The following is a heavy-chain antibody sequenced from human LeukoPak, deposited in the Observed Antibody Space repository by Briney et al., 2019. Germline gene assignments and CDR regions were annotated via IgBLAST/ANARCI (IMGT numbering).Heavy chain of an antibody. CDR1: GLTFNSYW. CDR3: ARERFHGSGAPKFDY. CDR2: INGDASNT. J-gene: IGHJ4*02. Sequence: GGSLRLSCAASGLTFNSYWMHWVRQVAGKGLVWVARINGDASNTTYADSVKGRFTISRDNAKNTLYLQMNSLRVDDTAVYYCARERFHGSGAPKFDYWGQGTLVTVSS. D-gene: IGHD3-10*01. V-gene: IGHV3-74*03.